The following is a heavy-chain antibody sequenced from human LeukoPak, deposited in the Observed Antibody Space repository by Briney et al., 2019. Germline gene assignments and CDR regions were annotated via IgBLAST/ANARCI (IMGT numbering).Heavy chain of an antibody. Sequence: GGSLRLPCSASGFTFGSYGMHWVRQAPGKGLEWVAFISYDGSNENIADSVKGRFIISRDNSKNTLYLQMNSLRAEDTAVYYCAKGPAPRLGEFSYHALVDYWGQGTLVTVSS. CDR3: AKGPAPRLGEFSYHALVDY. V-gene: IGHV3-30*18. CDR2: ISYDGSNE. D-gene: IGHD3-16*02. J-gene: IGHJ4*02. CDR1: GFTFGSYG.